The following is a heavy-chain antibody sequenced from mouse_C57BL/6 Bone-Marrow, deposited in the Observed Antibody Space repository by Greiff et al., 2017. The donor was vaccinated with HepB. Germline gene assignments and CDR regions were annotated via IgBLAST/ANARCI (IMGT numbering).Heavy chain of an antibody. CDR2: IDPSDSYT. CDR3: ARYDGYYPYYFDY. Sequence: QVQLQQSGAELVMPGASVKLSCKASGYTFTSYWMHWVKQRPGQGLEWIGEIDPSDSYTIYNQKFKGKSTLTVDKSSSTAYMQLSSLTSEDSAVYYCARYDGYYPYYFDYWGQGTTLTVSS. V-gene: IGHV1-69*01. CDR1: GYTFTSYW. J-gene: IGHJ2*01. D-gene: IGHD2-3*01.